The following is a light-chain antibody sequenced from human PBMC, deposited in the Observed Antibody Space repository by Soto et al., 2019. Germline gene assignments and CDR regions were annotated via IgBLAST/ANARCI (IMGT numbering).Light chain of an antibody. CDR3: QHCGNSRYT. J-gene: IGKJ2*01. CDR2: GAF. CDR1: QSVRTSD. Sequence: EVVLTQSPGTLSLSPGERATLSCRASQSVRTSDVTWYQHQPRQAPRLLIYGAFNRATDIPDMFSGSGSGTDFTLTISRLEAEDFAVYYCQHCGNSRYTLGQGTRLEIK. V-gene: IGKV3-20*01.